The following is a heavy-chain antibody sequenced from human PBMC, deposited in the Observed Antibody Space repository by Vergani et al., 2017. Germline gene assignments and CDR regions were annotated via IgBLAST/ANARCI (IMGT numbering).Heavy chain of an antibody. Sequence: EVQLVESGGGLVQPGGSLRLSCAASGFTFSSYSMNWVRQAPGKGVEGVSYISSSSSTIYYADSVKVRFTISRDNAKNSLYLQMNSLRAEDTAVYYCARYGKGRDGMDVWGQGTTVTVSS. D-gene: IGHD1-26*01. CDR1: GFTFSSYS. J-gene: IGHJ6*02. CDR3: ARYGKGRDGMDV. V-gene: IGHV3-48*04. CDR2: ISSSSSTI.